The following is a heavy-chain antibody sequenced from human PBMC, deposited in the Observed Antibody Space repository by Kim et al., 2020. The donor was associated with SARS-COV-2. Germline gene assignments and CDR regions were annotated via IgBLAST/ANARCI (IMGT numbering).Heavy chain of an antibody. Sequence: GGSLRLSCAASGFTFSSYSMNWVRQAPGKGLEWVSSISSSSSYIYYADSVKGRFTISRDNAKNSLYLQMNSLRAEDTAVYYCARTDRDLALVVYSSSSGGFDYWGQGTLVTVSS. J-gene: IGHJ4*02. CDR2: ISSSSSYI. V-gene: IGHV3-21*01. D-gene: IGHD6-6*01. CDR3: ARTDRDLALVVYSSSSGGFDY. CDR1: GFTFSSYS.